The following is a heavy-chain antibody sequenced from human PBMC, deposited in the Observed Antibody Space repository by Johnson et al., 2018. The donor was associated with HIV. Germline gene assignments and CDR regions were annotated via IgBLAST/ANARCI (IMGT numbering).Heavy chain of an antibody. CDR2: VYSGGST. J-gene: IGHJ3*02. D-gene: IGHD3-22*01. CDR1: GFTFSRNY. CDR3: ARDRHYYYDSSGYYYFDAFDI. V-gene: IGHV3-66*01. Sequence: VQLVESGGGLVKPGGSLRLSCAASGFTFSRNYMSWVRQAPGKGLEWVSVVYSGGSTYYADSVKGRFPISRDNAKNSLYLQMNSLRAEDTALYYCARDRHYYYDSSGYYYFDAFDIWGQGTMVTVSS.